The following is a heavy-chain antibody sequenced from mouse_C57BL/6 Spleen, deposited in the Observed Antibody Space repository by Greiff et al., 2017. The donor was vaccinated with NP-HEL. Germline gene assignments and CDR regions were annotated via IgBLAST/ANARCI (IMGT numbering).Heavy chain of an antibody. Sequence: EVKLMESGPGLAKPSQTLSLTRSVTGYSITSYYWNWIRKFPGNKLEYMGYISYSGSTYYNPSLKSRISITRDTSKNQYYLQLNSVTTEDTATYYCARASPYDYGFADWGQGTLVTVSA. V-gene: IGHV3-8*01. D-gene: IGHD2-4*01. J-gene: IGHJ3*01. CDR3: ARASPYDYGFAD. CDR1: GYSITSYY. CDR2: ISYSGST.